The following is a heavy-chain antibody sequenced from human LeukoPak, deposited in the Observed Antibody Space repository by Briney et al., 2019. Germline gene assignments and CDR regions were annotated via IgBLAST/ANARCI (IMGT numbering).Heavy chain of an antibody. Sequence: GGSLRLSCAASGSTFSDYYMSWIRQAPGKGLEWVSYISSSGSTIYYADSVKGRFTISRDNAKNSLYLQMNSLRAEDTAVYYCARGYSPTVRTTGNDFWGQGTLVTVSS. J-gene: IGHJ4*02. V-gene: IGHV3-11*01. D-gene: IGHD1-1*01. CDR2: ISSSGSTI. CDR3: ARGYSPTVRTTGNDF. CDR1: GSTFSDYY.